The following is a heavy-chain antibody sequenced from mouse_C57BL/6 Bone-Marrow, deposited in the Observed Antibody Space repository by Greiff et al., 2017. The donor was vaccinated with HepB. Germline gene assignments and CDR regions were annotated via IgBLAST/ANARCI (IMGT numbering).Heavy chain of an antibody. D-gene: IGHD1-1*01. CDR1: GFTFSDYG. V-gene: IGHV5-15*01. Sequence: DVMLVESGGGLVKPGGSLKLSCAASGFTFSDYGMEWVRQAPRKGPEWVAFISNLEYSINYADTVTGRFTITRENAKNTLYLEMSRLRSEDTAMYYCSRGYGSSYGFAYWGQGTLVTVSA. CDR2: ISNLEYSI. CDR3: SRGYGSSYGFAY. J-gene: IGHJ3*01.